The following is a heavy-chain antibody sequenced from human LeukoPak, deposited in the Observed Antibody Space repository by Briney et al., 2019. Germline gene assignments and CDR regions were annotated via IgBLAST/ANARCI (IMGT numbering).Heavy chain of an antibody. CDR3: ARHRLRFLECPLDY. Sequence: GESLKISCEGSGYSFTNYWIAWVRQMPGKGLEWMGIIYPGDSESIYSPSFQGQVTVSADKSISTAYLQWSSLKASDTAMYYCARHRLRFLECPLDYWGQGTLVTVSS. CDR2: IYPGDSES. CDR1: GYSFTNYW. D-gene: IGHD3-3*01. J-gene: IGHJ4*02. V-gene: IGHV5-51*01.